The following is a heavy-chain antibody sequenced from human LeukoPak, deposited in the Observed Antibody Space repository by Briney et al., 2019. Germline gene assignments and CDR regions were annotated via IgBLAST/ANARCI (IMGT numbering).Heavy chain of an antibody. Sequence: SETLSLTCTVSGGSISSTSYYWGWIRQPPGKGLEWLGNIYYSGSTYYNPSLKSRVTISVDTSKNQFSLKLSSVTAADTAVYYCARAPMVRGVILAYYMDVWGKGTTVTVSS. CDR1: GGSISSTSYY. J-gene: IGHJ6*03. D-gene: IGHD3-10*01. CDR2: IYYSGST. CDR3: ARAPMVRGVILAYYMDV. V-gene: IGHV4-39*07.